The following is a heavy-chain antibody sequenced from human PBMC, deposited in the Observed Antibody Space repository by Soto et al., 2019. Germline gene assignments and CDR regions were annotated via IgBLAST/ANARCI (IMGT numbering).Heavy chain of an antibody. V-gene: IGHV3-48*02. Sequence: GWSLRLSCAASGFTFISYSMNWVRQAPGKGLERVSCISSSSSSTIYYADSVKGRFTISRDNAKNSLYLQMNSLRDEDTAVYYCASVIYYDDSSGYVYWGQGTLVTVSS. CDR1: GFTFISYS. CDR2: ISSSSSSTI. CDR3: ASVIYYDDSSGYVY. D-gene: IGHD3-22*01. J-gene: IGHJ4*02.